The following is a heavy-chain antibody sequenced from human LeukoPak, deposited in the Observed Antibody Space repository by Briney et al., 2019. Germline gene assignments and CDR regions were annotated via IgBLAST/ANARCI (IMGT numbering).Heavy chain of an antibody. CDR3: ARVGAAAGTHYYYYYMDV. D-gene: IGHD6-13*01. Sequence: PGGSLRLSCAASGFTFSSYWMHWVRQVPGKGLVWVSRINTDGSGTNYADSVKGRFTISRDNAKNTLYLQMNSLRVEDTAVYYCARVGAAAGTHYYYYYMDVWGKGTTVTVSS. J-gene: IGHJ6*03. CDR2: INTDGSGT. V-gene: IGHV3-74*01. CDR1: GFTFSSYW.